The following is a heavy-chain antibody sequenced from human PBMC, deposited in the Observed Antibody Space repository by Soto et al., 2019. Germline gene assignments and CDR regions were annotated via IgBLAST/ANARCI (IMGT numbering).Heavy chain of an antibody. V-gene: IGHV4-59*01. Sequence: PPETLSLTCTVPGCSINRYFWSCIRQSPGKGLEWIGYIHYSGATQLRSSLKSRLDISVDTSENQFSLKLTSVTAADTAVYYCARVLVNARYEASGYDTFDVWGQGTMVT. CDR2: IHYSGAT. CDR3: ARVLVNARYEASGYDTFDV. CDR1: GCSINRYF. J-gene: IGHJ3*01. D-gene: IGHD3-22*01.